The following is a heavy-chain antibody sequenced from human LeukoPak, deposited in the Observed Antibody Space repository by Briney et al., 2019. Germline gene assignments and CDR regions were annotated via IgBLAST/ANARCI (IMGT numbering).Heavy chain of an antibody. CDR3: ARDIVVVPAAMSMDV. Sequence: ASVKVSCKAFGYTITGYYIHWVRQAPGQGLEWMGWINPNNGGTNSAQKFQGRVTMTRDTSISTAYMELSRLRSDDTAVYYCARDIVVVPAAMSMDVWGQGTTVTVSS. V-gene: IGHV1-2*02. D-gene: IGHD2-2*01. J-gene: IGHJ6*02. CDR2: INPNNGGT. CDR1: GYTITGYY.